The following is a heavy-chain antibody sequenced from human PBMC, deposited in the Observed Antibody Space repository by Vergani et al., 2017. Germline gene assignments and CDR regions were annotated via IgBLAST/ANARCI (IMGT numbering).Heavy chain of an antibody. V-gene: IGHV3-7*01. J-gene: IGHJ6*03. CDR1: GFTFSSYW. CDR2: IKQEGSEK. CDR3: AREGYYYYYYMDV. Sequence: EVQLVESGGGLVQPGGSLRLSCAASGFTFSSYWMSWVRQAPGKGLEWVANIKQEGSEKYYVDSVKGRFTISRDNAKNSLYLQMNSLRAEDTAVYYCAREGYYYYYYMDVWGKGTTVTVSS.